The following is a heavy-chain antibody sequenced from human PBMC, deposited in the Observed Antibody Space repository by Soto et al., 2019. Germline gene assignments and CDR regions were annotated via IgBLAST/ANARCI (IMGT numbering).Heavy chain of an antibody. CDR2: ISYDGSNK. CDR3: AKGKTPYSSSSSMDV. D-gene: IGHD6-6*01. CDR1: GFTFSSYG. Sequence: GGSLRLSCAASGFTFSSYGMHWVRQAPGKGLEWVAVISYDGSNKYYADSVKGRFTISRDNSKNTLYLQMNSLRAEDTAVYYCAKGKTPYSSSSSMDVWGQGTTVTVSS. J-gene: IGHJ6*02. V-gene: IGHV3-30*18.